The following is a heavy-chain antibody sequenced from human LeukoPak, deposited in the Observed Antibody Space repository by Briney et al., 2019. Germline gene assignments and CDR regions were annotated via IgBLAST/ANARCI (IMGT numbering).Heavy chain of an antibody. CDR1: GFTFSSYW. J-gene: IGHJ4*02. Sequence: PGGSLRLPCAASGFTFSSYWMSWVRQAPGKGLEWVSAISGSGGSTYYADSVKGRFTISRDNAKNSLYLQMNSLRAEDTAVYYCARDDELTIFDYWGQGTLVTVSS. V-gene: IGHV3-23*01. CDR3: ARDDELTIFDY. CDR2: ISGSGGST. D-gene: IGHD3-3*01.